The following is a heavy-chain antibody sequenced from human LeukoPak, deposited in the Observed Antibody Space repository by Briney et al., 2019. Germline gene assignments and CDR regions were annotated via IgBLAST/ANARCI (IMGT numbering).Heavy chain of an antibody. J-gene: IGHJ4*02. CDR2: ISAYDGNT. Sequence: ASVKVSCKASGYTFTGYYMHWVRQAPEQGLEWMGWISAYDGNTNYAQKLQGRVTMTTDTSTSTAYMELRSLRSDDTAVYYCARAVRGYSYAYLPYWGQGTLVTVSS. V-gene: IGHV1-18*04. CDR1: GYTFTGYY. CDR3: ARAVRGYSYAYLPY. D-gene: IGHD5-18*01.